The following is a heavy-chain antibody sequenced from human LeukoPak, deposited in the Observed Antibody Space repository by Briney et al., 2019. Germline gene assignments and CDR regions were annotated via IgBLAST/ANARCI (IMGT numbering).Heavy chain of an antibody. J-gene: IGHJ3*02. D-gene: IGHD3-9*01. CDR3: ARDTGAHLLRYFDWLRGGDAFDI. CDR1: GYTFTSYG. CDR2: ISAYNGNT. V-gene: IGHV1-18*01. Sequence: GASVEVSCKASGYTFTSYGISWVRQAPGQGLEWMGWISAYNGNTNYAQKLQGRVTMTTDTSTSTAYMELRSLRSDDTAVYYCARDTGAHLLRYFDWLRGGDAFDIWGQGTMVTVSS.